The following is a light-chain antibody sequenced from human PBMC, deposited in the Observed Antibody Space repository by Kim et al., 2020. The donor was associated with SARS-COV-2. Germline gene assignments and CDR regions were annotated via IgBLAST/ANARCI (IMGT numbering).Light chain of an antibody. CDR2: EVT. CDR1: HSDIGRFNY. Sequence: QSVLTQPPSASGSPGQSVTISCTGTHSDIGRFNYVSWYQHHPGRAPKLIIYEVTRRPSGVPARFSGSKSANTASLTVSGRQTEDEADYYCSSYTDSDTLIFGGGPQLTVL. V-gene: IGLV2-8*01. J-gene: IGLJ2*01. CDR3: SSYTDSDTLI.